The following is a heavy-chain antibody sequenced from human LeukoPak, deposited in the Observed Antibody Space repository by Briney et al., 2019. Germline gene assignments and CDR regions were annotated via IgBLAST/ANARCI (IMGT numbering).Heavy chain of an antibody. V-gene: IGHV4-59*08. CDR3: ARSKTGWRFDP. D-gene: IGHD2-15*01. Sequence: SETLSLTCTVSGGSISSYYWSWIRQPPGKGLEWIGYIYYSGSTNYNPSLKSRVTISVDTSKNQFSLKLSSVTAADTAVYYCARSKTGWRFDPWGQGTLVTVSS. CDR2: IYYSGST. CDR1: GGSISSYY. J-gene: IGHJ5*02.